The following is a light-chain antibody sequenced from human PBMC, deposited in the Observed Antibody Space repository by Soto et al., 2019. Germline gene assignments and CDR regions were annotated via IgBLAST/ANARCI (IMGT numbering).Light chain of an antibody. V-gene: IGLV1-40*01. Sequence: QSVLTQPPSVSGAPGQRITISCTGSYSSIGAGYDVHWYQQLPGAAPKLLIYGNTNRPSGVPDRFSGSKSATSASLAIPGLQAEDESDYYCQSDDSGLVVFGGGTQLTVL. CDR1: YSSIGAGYD. CDR3: QSDDSGLVV. CDR2: GNT. J-gene: IGLJ7*01.